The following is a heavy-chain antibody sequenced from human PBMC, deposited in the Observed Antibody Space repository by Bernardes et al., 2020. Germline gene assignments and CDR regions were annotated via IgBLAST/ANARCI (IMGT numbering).Heavy chain of an antibody. V-gene: IGHV1-46*01. CDR2: INPSGGST. CDR1: GYTFRTYY. J-gene: IGHJ4*02. CDR3: ARDGCSSSSTSCYTGGFDY. D-gene: IGHD2-2*02. Sequence: KVSCKASGYTFRTYYMHWVRQAPGQGLEWMGIINPSGGSTSYAQTFQGRVTMTRDTSTSTVYMGLSSLRSEDTAVYYCARDGCSSSSTSCYTGGFDYWGQGTLVTVSS.